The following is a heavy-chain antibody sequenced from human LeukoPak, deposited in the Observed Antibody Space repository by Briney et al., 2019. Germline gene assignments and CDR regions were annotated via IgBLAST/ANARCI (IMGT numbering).Heavy chain of an antibody. CDR1: GGSISNYY. D-gene: IGHD3-10*01. CDR3: ARQRRGVLAYYYYMDV. Sequence: SETLSLTCTVSGGSISNYYWSSIRQPPGKGLEFIGYIYYNGRADYNPSLKSRVTMSVDTSKNHFSLKLTSVTAADTAVYYCARQRRGVLAYYYYMDVWGKGTTATISS. CDR2: IYYNGRA. J-gene: IGHJ6*03. V-gene: IGHV4-59*08.